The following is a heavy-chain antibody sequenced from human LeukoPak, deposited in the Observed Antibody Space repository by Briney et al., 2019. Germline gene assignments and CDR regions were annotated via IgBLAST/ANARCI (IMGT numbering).Heavy chain of an antibody. J-gene: IGHJ4*02. D-gene: IGHD5-12*01. CDR1: GGSISSSSYY. V-gene: IGHV4-39*01. CDR2: IYYSGST. Sequence: SETLSLTCTVSGGSISSSSYYSGWIRQPPGKGLEWIGSIYYSGSTYYNPSLKSRVTISVDTSKNQFSLKLSSVTAADTAAYYCARLIVATISLDYWGQGTLVTVSS. CDR3: ARLIVATISLDY.